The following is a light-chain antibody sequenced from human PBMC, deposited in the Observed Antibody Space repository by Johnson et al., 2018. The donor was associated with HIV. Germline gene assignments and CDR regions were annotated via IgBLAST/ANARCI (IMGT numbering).Light chain of an antibody. J-gene: IGLJ1*01. CDR2: DND. V-gene: IGLV1-51*01. CDR3: GTWVGSLSACV. Sequence: TQPPSVSAAPGQKVTISCSGSSSNIGINYVSWFQQLPGTAPKLLIYDNDKRPSGIPARFSGSKSGTSATLGITGLQTGDEADYYCGTWVGSLSACVFGTGTRVTVL. CDR1: SSNIGINY.